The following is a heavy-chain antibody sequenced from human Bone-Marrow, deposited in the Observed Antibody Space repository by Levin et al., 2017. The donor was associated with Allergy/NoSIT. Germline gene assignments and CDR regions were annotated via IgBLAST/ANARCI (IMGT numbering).Heavy chain of an antibody. CDR2: IYSGGRA. D-gene: IGHD5-12*01. CDR1: EFIVSSNY. Sequence: GGSLRLSCAASEFIVSSNYMSWVRQAPGKGLDWVSVIYSGGRAYYADSVKGGFTVSRDNSKNTLYLQLNSLRAEDTAVYYCVARSNGMDVWGQGTTVTVSS. J-gene: IGHJ6*02. V-gene: IGHV3-66*01. CDR3: VARSNGMDV.